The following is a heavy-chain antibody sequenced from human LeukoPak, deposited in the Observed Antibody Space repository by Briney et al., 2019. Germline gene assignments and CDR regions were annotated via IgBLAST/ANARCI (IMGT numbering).Heavy chain of an antibody. Sequence: ASVKVSCKASGYTFTSYGISWVRQAPGQGLEWMGWISAYNGNTNYAQKLQGRVTMTTDTSTSTAYMELRSLRSDDTAVYYCARGEEASIVVPAAIYFQHWGQGTLVTVSS. J-gene: IGHJ1*01. V-gene: IGHV1-18*01. CDR3: ARGEEASIVVPAAIYFQH. CDR2: ISAYNGNT. D-gene: IGHD2-2*01. CDR1: GYTFTSYG.